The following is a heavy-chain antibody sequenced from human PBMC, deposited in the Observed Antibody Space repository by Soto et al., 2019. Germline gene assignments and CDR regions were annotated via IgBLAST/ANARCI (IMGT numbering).Heavy chain of an antibody. CDR3: ARLEGLATISYYFDF. CDR2: IYYRGNT. V-gene: IGHV4-39*01. D-gene: IGHD3-9*01. CDR1: GDSINSDKYY. Sequence: QLQLQESGPGLVKPSETLSLTCSVSGDSINSDKYYWGWIRQPPGKGLEWIGSIYYRGNTYYNPSLQTRVIISIDKSKSQFSLKLNSVTAADSAVYFCARLEGLATISYYFDFWGQGALVTVSS. J-gene: IGHJ4*02.